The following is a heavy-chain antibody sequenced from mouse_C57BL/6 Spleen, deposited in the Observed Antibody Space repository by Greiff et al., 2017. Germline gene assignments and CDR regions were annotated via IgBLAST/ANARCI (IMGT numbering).Heavy chain of an antibody. CDR1: GYTFTSYW. CDR2: INPSNGGT. D-gene: IGHD1-1*01. J-gene: IGHJ4*01. Sequence: QVQLQQPGTELVKPGASVKLSCKASGYTFTSYWMHWVKQRPGQGLEWIGNINPSNGGTNYNEKFKGKATLTVDKSSSTAYMQLSSLTSEDSAVYYCARSQYYGSGAMDYWGQGTSVTVSS. V-gene: IGHV1-53*01. CDR3: ARSQYYGSGAMDY.